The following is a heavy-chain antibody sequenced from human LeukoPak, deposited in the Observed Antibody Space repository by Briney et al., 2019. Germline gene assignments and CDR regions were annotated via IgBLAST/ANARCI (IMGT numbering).Heavy chain of an antibody. V-gene: IGHV4-39*07. CDR1: GGSISSNSYY. CDR2: IYYSGST. J-gene: IGHJ3*02. CDR3: ASYDSSDYYGVDAFDI. Sequence: PSETLSLTCTVSGGSISSNSYYWGWIRQPPGKGLEWIGNIYYSGSTYYSPSLKSRVTISVDTSKNQFSLKLSSVTAADTALYYCASYDSSDYYGVDAFDIWGQGAMVTVSS. D-gene: IGHD3-22*01.